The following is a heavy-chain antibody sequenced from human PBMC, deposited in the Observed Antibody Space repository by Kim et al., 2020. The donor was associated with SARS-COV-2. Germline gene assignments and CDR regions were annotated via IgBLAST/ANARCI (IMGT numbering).Heavy chain of an antibody. CDR3: ARNCGGDCLHAFDI. J-gene: IGHJ3*02. CDR2: IIPILGIA. D-gene: IGHD2-21*02. CDR1: GGTFSSYA. Sequence: SVKVSCKASGGTFSSYAISWVRQAPGQGLEWMGRIIPILGIANYAQKFQGRVTITADKSTSTAYMELSSLRSEDTAVYYCARNCGGDCLHAFDIWGQGTMVTVSS. V-gene: IGHV1-69*04.